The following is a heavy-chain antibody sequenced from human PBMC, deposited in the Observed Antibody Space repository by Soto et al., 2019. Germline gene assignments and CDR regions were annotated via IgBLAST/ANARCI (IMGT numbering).Heavy chain of an antibody. Sequence: SLRLSCAASGFTFSSYEMNWVRQAPGKGLAWVSYISTRGSTKYYADSVKGRFTISRDDAKNSLYLQMNSLRVEDTAVYYCARAGVTIFGVVVDYYGMDVCGQGPTVTVAS. CDR3: ARAGVTIFGVVVDYYGMDV. J-gene: IGHJ6*02. V-gene: IGHV3-48*03. CDR1: GFTFSSYE. D-gene: IGHD3-3*01. CDR2: ISTRGSTK.